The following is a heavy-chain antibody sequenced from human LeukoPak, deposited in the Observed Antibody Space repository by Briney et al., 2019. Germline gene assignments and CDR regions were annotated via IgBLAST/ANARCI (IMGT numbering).Heavy chain of an antibody. V-gene: IGHV3-21*01. J-gene: IGHJ2*01. CDR1: GISFSNYS. D-gene: IGHD2-15*01. CDR2: ISSSSRFI. CDR3: ARAVYCGGGGCFWYFDL. Sequence: GGSLRLSSAASGISFSNYSMNWVRQAPGKGLEWVSLISSSSRFIYYGDSVKGRFTISRDNAKKSLYLQMNSLRAEDTAVYYCARAVYCGGGGCFWYFDLWGRGTLVTVSS.